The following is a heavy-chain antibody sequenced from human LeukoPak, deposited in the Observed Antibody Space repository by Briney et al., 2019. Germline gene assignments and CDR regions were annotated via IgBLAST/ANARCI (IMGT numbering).Heavy chain of an antibody. CDR3: ARDHSYYDSGSYSNVDY. D-gene: IGHD3-10*01. CDR2: INPNSGGT. V-gene: IGHV1-2*02. Sequence: ASVKVSCKASGYTFTAYYIHWVRQASGQGFEWMGWINPNSGGTNYAQKFQGRVTMTRDTSSSTAYMELSRLRSDDTAVYYCARDHSYYDSGSYSNVDYWGQGTLVTVSS. CDR1: GYTFTAYY. J-gene: IGHJ4*02.